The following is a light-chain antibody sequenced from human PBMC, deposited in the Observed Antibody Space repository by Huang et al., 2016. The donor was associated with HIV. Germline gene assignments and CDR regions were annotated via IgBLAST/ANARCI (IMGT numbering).Light chain of an antibody. CDR3: QQYNNWPWFT. Sequence: IVMTQSPATLSGSPGERATLSCRASQSISSNLAWYQQTQGQAPRLLIYGASTRATGVPARFSGSGSGTEFTLTISSLQSEEFAVYYCQQYNNWPWFTFGQGTKLDIK. CDR2: GAS. CDR1: QSISSN. V-gene: IGKV3-15*01. J-gene: IGKJ2*01.